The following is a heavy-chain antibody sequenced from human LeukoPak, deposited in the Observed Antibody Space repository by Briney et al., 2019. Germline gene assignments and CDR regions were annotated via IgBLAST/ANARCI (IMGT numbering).Heavy chain of an antibody. CDR3: AREYSSGWYYYYGMDV. D-gene: IGHD6-19*01. Sequence: ASVKVSCKVSGYTLTELSMHWVRQAPGKGLEWMGGFDPEDGETIYAQKFQGRVTMTTDTSTSTAYMELRSLRSDDTAVYYCAREYSSGWYYYYGMDVWGQGTTVTVSS. CDR1: GYTLTELS. J-gene: IGHJ6*02. V-gene: IGHV1-24*01. CDR2: FDPEDGET.